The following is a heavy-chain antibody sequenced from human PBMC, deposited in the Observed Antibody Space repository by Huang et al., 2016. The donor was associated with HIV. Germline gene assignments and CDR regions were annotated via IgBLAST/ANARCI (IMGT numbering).Heavy chain of an antibody. Sequence: VESGGRSVQPGGSIKLSCVGSTFTFGAYWMSWVRQPPGKGLEWVSNNKQDESEKYYVDSVKGRFNISRDNARKVLFLEMDDLRVEDTASYFCATKTAGMDIWGQGTTVTVSS. CDR2: NKQDESEK. D-gene: IGHD1-7*01. V-gene: IGHV3-7*01. J-gene: IGHJ6*02. CDR1: TFTFGAYW. CDR3: ATKTAGMDI.